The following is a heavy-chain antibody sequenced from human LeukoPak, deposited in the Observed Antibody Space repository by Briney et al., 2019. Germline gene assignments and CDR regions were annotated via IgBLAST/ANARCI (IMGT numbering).Heavy chain of an antibody. D-gene: IGHD1-26*01. V-gene: IGHV4-38-2*02. CDR1: GYSISSGYY. CDR3: ERDSPVGATGY. Sequence: SETLSLTCTVSGYSISSGYYWGWIRQPPGKGLEWIGSIYHSGSTYYNPSLKSRVTISVDTSKNQFSLKLSSVTAADTAVYYCERDSPVGATGYWGQGTLVTV. CDR2: IYHSGST. J-gene: IGHJ4*02.